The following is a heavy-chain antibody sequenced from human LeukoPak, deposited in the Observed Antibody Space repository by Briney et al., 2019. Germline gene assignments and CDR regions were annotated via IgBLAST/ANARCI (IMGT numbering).Heavy chain of an antibody. CDR1: GYTFTSYY. J-gene: IGHJ4*02. V-gene: IGHV1-46*01. CDR2: INPSGGRA. Sequence: GASVKVSCKASGYTFTSYYMHWVRQAPGQGLEWMAIINPSGGRASYAQKFQGRVTMTRDMSTSTVYMELSSLRSADTAVYYCASQKPGYFDWLLNYFDYWGQGTLVTVSS. CDR3: ASQKPGYFDWLLNYFDY. D-gene: IGHD3-9*01.